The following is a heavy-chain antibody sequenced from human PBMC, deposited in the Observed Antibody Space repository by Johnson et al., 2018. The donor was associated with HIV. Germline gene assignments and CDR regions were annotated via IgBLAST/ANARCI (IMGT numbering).Heavy chain of an antibody. CDR2: ITSSGRTT. CDR3: ARERGEGGIYYSFSRDAFDI. Sequence: QMQLVESGGGLVKPGGSLRLSCAASGFTFSDYYMSWIRQAPGKGLEWVSYITSSGRTTYYADSVKGRFTISRDNAKNSLYRQMNSLRAEDTAVYYCARERGEGGIYYSFSRDAFDIWGQGTMVTVSS. V-gene: IGHV3-11*04. J-gene: IGHJ3*02. CDR1: GFTFSDYY. D-gene: IGHD1-26*01.